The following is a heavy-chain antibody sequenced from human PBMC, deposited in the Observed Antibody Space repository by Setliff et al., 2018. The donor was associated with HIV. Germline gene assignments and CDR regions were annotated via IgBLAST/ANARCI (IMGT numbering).Heavy chain of an antibody. J-gene: IGHJ6*04. CDR2: ITSSSSYI. V-gene: IGHV3-21*01. CDR3: ARGKDTFI. CDR1: GFTFSSYT. Sequence: GGSLRLSCAASGFTFSSYTMNWVRQAPGKGLEWVSSITSSSSYINYADSVKGRFTISRDNAKNSLYLQMNRLRAEETAVYYCARGKDTFIWGKGTTVTVSS.